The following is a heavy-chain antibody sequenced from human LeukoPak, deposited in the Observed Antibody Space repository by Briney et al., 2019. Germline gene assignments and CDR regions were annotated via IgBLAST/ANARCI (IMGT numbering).Heavy chain of an antibody. D-gene: IGHD3-10*01. CDR1: GFTFSSYG. Sequence: GGSLRLSCAASGFTFSSYGIHWVRQAPGKGLEWVAVISTDGSDKYYADSVKGRFTISRDNSKNILYLQMNSLRAEDTAVYYCAKVHYYSSHGYFDYWGQGTLVTVSS. V-gene: IGHV3-30*18. CDR3: AKVHYYSSHGYFDY. J-gene: IGHJ4*02. CDR2: ISTDGSDK.